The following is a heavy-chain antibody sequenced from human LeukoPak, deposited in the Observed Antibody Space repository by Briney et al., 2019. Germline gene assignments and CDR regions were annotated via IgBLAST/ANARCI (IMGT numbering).Heavy chain of an antibody. D-gene: IGHD3-22*01. V-gene: IGHV3-21*01. CDR3: ARHYYDRSGAFDI. Sequence: GGSLRLSCAASGFTLSSYSMNWVRQAPGKGLEWVSSISSSSSYIYYADSVKGRLTISRDNAKNSLYLQMNSLRAEDTAVYYCARHYYDRSGAFDIWGQGTMVTVSS. J-gene: IGHJ3*02. CDR2: ISSSSSYI. CDR1: GFTLSSYS.